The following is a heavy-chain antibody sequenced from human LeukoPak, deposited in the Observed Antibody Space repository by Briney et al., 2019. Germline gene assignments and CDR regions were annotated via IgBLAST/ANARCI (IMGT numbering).Heavy chain of an antibody. J-gene: IGHJ3*02. CDR1: GFTFNNHE. CDR3: ARELTVVMGHAFYI. V-gene: IGHV3-48*03. D-gene: IGHD2-21*01. Sequence: GGSLRLSCAASGFTFNNHEMNWARQAPGKGLEWVSYISSSGSTIKYADSVKGRVTISRDNAKNSLDLQMNSLRAEDTAVYYCARELTVVMGHAFYIWGRETMVSVSS. CDR2: ISSSGSTI.